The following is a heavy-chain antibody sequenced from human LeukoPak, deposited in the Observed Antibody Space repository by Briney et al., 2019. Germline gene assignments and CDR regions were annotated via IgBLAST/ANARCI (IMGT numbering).Heavy chain of an antibody. D-gene: IGHD5-18*01. V-gene: IGHV3-23*01. J-gene: IGHJ4*02. Sequence: GGSLRLSCAASGFTFSSYAMSWVRQAPGKGLEWVSAISGSGGSTYYADSVKGRFTISRGNSKNTLYLQMSSLRAEDTAVYYCAKCGYSYDYFDYWGQGTLVTVSS. CDR2: ISGSGGST. CDR1: GFTFSSYA. CDR3: AKCGYSYDYFDY.